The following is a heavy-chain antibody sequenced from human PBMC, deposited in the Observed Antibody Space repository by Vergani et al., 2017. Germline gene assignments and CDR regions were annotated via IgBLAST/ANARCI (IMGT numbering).Heavy chain of an antibody. D-gene: IGHD3-10*01. J-gene: IGHJ6*02. CDR3: ARPEDGAGSYSYYYYYYGMDV. CDR2: IIPIFGTA. V-gene: IGHV1-69*12. Sequence: QVQLVQSGAEVKKPGSSVKVSCKASGGTFSSYAISWVRQAPGQGLEWMGGIIPIFGTANYAQKFQGRVTITADDSTSTAYMELSSLRSEDTAVYYCARPEDGAGSYSYYYYYYGMDVWGQGTTVTVSS. CDR1: GGTFSSYA.